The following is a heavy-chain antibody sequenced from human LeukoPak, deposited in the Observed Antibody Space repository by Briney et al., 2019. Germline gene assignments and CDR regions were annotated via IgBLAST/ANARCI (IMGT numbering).Heavy chain of an antibody. Sequence: SETLSLTCTVSGGSISSYYWSWIRQPAGKGLEWIGSIYYSGSTYYNPSLKSRVTISVDTSKNQFSLKLKDVTAADTAVYYCARVVPAAIGYYQHWGQGTLVTVSS. CDR1: GGSISSYY. CDR2: IYYSGST. V-gene: IGHV4-59*05. D-gene: IGHD2-2*02. CDR3: ARVVPAAIGYYQH. J-gene: IGHJ1*01.